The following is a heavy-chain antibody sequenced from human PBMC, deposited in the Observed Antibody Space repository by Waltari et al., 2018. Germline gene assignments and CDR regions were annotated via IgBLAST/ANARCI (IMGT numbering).Heavy chain of an antibody. CDR2: LYSGGGT. CDR3: ARGGYGSGRGNWFDP. Sequence: EVQLVESGGGLIQPGGSLRLSCAVSGFSVTSNYLTWLRQAPGKGLEWVAVLYSGGGTYYTDSVKGRFTISRDNSNNTLDLQMNSLRAEDTAVYYCARGGYGSGRGNWFDPWGQGTLVIVSS. V-gene: IGHV3-53*01. D-gene: IGHD2-15*01. J-gene: IGHJ5*02. CDR1: GFSVTSNY.